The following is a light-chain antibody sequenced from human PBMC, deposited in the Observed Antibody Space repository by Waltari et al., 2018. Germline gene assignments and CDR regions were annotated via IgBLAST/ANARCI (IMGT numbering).Light chain of an antibody. CDR3: AAWDDSLGAV. J-gene: IGLJ3*02. Sequence: QSILTQPPSASGTPGQRVTISCSGTYSNVGNNVVNWYQQLPGTVPKLLIYRNDQRPSGVPHRSSASKSGTSASLAITGLQSEDEAYYYCAAWDDSLGAVFGGGTKLTVL. V-gene: IGLV1-44*01. CDR1: YSNVGNNV. CDR2: RND.